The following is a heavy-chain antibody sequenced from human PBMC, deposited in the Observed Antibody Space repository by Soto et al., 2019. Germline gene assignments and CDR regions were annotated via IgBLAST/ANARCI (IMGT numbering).Heavy chain of an antibody. Sequence: QVQLVQSGAEVKKPGSSVKVSCKASGGTFSSYAISWVRQAPGQGLEWMGGIIPIFGTANYAQKFQGRVKITADESTSTASMELSSLRSEDTAVYYCAITSYYDILTGQGQFDCWGQGTLVTVSS. D-gene: IGHD3-9*01. CDR3: AITSYYDILTGQGQFDC. J-gene: IGHJ4*02. CDR1: GGTFSSYA. V-gene: IGHV1-69*01. CDR2: IIPIFGTA.